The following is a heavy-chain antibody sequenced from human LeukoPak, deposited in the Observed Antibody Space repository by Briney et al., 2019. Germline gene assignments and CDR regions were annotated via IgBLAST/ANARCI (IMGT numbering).Heavy chain of an antibody. CDR1: GFTFSSYA. J-gene: IGHJ3*02. CDR3: AKDLWSGPGAFDI. Sequence: GGSLRLSCAASGFTFSSYATSWVRQAPGKGLEWVSGISTSGGSTYYADSVKGRFTISRDNSKNTLYLQMNSLRAEDTVVYYCAKDLWSGPGAFDIWGRGTMVTVSS. V-gene: IGHV3-23*01. D-gene: IGHD3-3*01. CDR2: ISTSGGST.